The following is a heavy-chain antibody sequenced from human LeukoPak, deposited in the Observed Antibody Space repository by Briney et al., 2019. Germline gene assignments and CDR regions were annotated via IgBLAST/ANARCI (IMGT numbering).Heavy chain of an antibody. V-gene: IGHV2-70*11. CDR3: ARIRAYYDSSGYYFDPIDY. D-gene: IGHD3-22*01. J-gene: IGHJ4*02. CDR1: GFSLSTSGMC. CDR2: IDWDDDK. Sequence: SGPTLVNPTQTLTLTCTFSGFSLSTSGMCVSWIRQPPGKALEWLARIDWDDDKYCSTSLKTRLTISKDTSKNQVVLTMTNMDPVDTATYYCARIRAYYDSSGYYFDPIDYWGQGTLVTVSS.